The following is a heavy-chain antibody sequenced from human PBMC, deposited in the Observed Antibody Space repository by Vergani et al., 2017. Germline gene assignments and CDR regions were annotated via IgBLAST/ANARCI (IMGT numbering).Heavy chain of an antibody. J-gene: IGHJ5*02. V-gene: IGHV4-59*01. D-gene: IGHD3-16*01. CDR3: ARGGGWQPLDP. CDR2: IYYSGST. Sequence: QVQLQESGPGLVKPSETLSLTCTVSGGSISSYYWSWIRQPPGKGLEWIGYIYYSGSTNYNPSLKSRVTISVDTSKNQFSLKLSSVTAAVTAVYYCARGGGWQPLDPWGQGTLVTVSS. CDR1: GGSISSYY.